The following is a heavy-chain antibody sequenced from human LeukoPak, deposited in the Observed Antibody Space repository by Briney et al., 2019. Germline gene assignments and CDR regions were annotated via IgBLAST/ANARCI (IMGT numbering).Heavy chain of an antibody. V-gene: IGHV4-59*01. CDR3: ARRVGANSPLYYYYYMDV. J-gene: IGHJ6*03. CDR2: IYYSGST. CDR1: GGSISSYY. D-gene: IGHD1-26*01. Sequence: SETLSLTCTVSGGSISSYYWSWIRQPPGKGLEWIGYIYYSGSTDYNPSLKSRVTISVDTSKNQFSLKLSSVTAADTAVYYCARRVGANSPLYYYYYMDVWGKGTTVTVSS.